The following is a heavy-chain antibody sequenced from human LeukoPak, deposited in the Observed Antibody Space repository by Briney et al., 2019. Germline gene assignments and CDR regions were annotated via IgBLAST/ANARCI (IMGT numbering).Heavy chain of an antibody. J-gene: IGHJ4*02. CDR1: GFTFSTYG. CDR3: AKGYSAYDVDY. Sequence: GGSLRLSCAASGFTFSTYGMHWVRRAPGKGRKWVGVISYDRSNEYYADSVKGRFTISRDNSKNTLYLQMNSLRAEDTAVYYCAKGYSAYDVDYWGQGTLVTVYS. V-gene: IGHV3-30*18. CDR2: ISYDRSNE. D-gene: IGHD5-12*01.